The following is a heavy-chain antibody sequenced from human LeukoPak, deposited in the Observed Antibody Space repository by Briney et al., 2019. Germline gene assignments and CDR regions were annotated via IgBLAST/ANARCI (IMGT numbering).Heavy chain of an antibody. CDR2: ISSSGSTI. D-gene: IGHD6-19*01. CDR1: GFTFSSYE. Sequence: QPGGSLRLSCAASGFTFSSYEMNWVRQAPGKGPEWVSYISSSGSTIYYADSVKGRFTISRDNAKNSLYLQMNSLRAEDTAVYYCARDGIAVAGLPDYFDYWGQGTLVTVSS. V-gene: IGHV3-48*03. J-gene: IGHJ4*02. CDR3: ARDGIAVAGLPDYFDY.